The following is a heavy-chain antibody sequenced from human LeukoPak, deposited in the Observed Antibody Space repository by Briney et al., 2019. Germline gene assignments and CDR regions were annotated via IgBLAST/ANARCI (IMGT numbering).Heavy chain of an antibody. CDR1: GGTFSSYA. J-gene: IGHJ4*02. CDR2: IIPIFGTA. D-gene: IGHD2-2*01. CDR3: ARERARPGGYCSSTSCSLPFFDY. V-gene: IGHV1-69*01. Sequence: GSSVRVSCKASGGTFSSYAISWVRQAPGQGLEWMGGIIPIFGTANYAQKFQGRVTITADESTSTAYMELSSLRSEDTAAYYCARERARPGGYCSSTSCSLPFFDYWGQGTLVTVSS.